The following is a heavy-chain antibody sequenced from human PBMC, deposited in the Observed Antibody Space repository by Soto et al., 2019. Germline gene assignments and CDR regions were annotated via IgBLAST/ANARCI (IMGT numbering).Heavy chain of an antibody. D-gene: IGHD3-10*01. V-gene: IGHV3-23*01. Sequence: EVQLLESGGGLVQPGGSLRLSCAASGFTFSSYAMRWVRQAPGKGLEWVSAISGSGDSTYYADSVQGRFTISRDNSKTTLYLQMNSLRAVDTAVYYCERRGSGTFFDYWGQGTLVTVSS. J-gene: IGHJ4*02. CDR3: ERRGSGTFFDY. CDR2: ISGSGDST. CDR1: GFTFSSYA.